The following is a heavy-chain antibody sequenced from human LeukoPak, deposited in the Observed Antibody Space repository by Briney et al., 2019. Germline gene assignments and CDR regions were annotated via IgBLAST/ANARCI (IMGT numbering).Heavy chain of an antibody. J-gene: IGHJ4*02. CDR1: EFTFNDYG. D-gene: IGHD3-10*01. Sequence: GGSLRLSCAASEFTFNDYGMSWVRQAPGKGLEWVSTISGRGRSTYYADSVKGRFTISRDNSKNSVYLQLNSLRPEDTAMYYCVSMVRGIGYWGQGTLVTVSS. CDR2: ISGRGRST. CDR3: VSMVRGIGY. V-gene: IGHV3-23*01.